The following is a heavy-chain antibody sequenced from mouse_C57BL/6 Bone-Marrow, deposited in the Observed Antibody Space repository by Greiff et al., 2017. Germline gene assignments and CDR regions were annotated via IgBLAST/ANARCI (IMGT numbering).Heavy chain of an antibody. J-gene: IGHJ3*01. V-gene: IGHV1-55*01. CDR2: IYPGSGST. D-gene: IGHD1-1*01. CDR3: ARGHTDSPWFAY. CDR1: GYTFTSYW. Sequence: QVQLQQPGAELVKPGASVKMSCKASGYTFTSYWITWVKQRPGQGLEWIGDIYPGSGSTNYNEKFKSKATLTVDTSSSTAYMQLSSLTSEDSAVYYCARGHTDSPWFAYWGQGTLVTVSA.